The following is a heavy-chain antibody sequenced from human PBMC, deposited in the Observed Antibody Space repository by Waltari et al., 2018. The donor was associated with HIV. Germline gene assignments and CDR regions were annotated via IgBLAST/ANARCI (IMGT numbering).Heavy chain of an antibody. CDR2: IIPIFGTA. J-gene: IGHJ4*02. CDR1: GGTLRSSA. Sequence: QVQLVQSGAEVKKPGSSVKVSCKASGGTLRSSAISWVRPAPGQGLEWMGGIIPIFGTANYAQKFQGRVTITADKSTSTAYMELSSLRSEDTAVYYCARDGGRYCSGGSCNLFDYWGQGTLVTVSS. V-gene: IGHV1-69*06. D-gene: IGHD2-15*01. CDR3: ARDGGRYCSGGSCNLFDY.